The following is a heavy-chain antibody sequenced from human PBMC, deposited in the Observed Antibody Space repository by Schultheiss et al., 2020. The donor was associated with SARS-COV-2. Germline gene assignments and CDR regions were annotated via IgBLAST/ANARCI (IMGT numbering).Heavy chain of an antibody. Sequence: KISCKASGGTFSSYAFSWVRQAPGQGLEWMGGIIPIFGTSNYAQKFQGRVTITADESTSTAYMELSSLRSEDTAVYYCARDKGDYYPSHDAFDIWGQGTTVTVSS. CDR2: IIPIFGTS. J-gene: IGHJ3*02. V-gene: IGHV1-69*01. CDR3: ARDKGDYYPSHDAFDI. D-gene: IGHD4-17*01. CDR1: GGTFSSYA.